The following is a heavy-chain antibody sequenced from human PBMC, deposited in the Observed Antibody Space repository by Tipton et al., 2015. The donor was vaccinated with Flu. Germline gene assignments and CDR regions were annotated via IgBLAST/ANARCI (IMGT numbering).Heavy chain of an antibody. D-gene: IGHD1-7*01. CDR1: GGSISSYY. Sequence: TLSLTCTVSGGSISSYYWSWIRQPPGQGLEWIGYLYYTGSTNHNPSLKSRVSISVDTSKNQFSLKLTSVTAADTAVYYCARVAHNWNYSIDYWGQGTLVTVSS. CDR3: ARVAHNWNYSIDY. CDR2: LYYTGST. J-gene: IGHJ4*02. V-gene: IGHV4-59*01.